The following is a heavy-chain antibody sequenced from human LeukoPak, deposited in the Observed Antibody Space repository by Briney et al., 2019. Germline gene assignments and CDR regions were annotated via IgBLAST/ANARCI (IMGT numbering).Heavy chain of an antibody. J-gene: IGHJ4*02. CDR1: GGSISTYY. D-gene: IGHD3-3*01. V-gene: IGHV4-59*12. Sequence: SETLSLTCTVSGGSISTYYWSWIRQPPGKGLEWIGYIYYSGSTNYNPSLESRVTMSVDTSKNQFSLKLTSVTAADTAIYYCGREKSWSEVDHWGQGTLVTVSS. CDR3: GREKSWSEVDH. CDR2: IYYSGST.